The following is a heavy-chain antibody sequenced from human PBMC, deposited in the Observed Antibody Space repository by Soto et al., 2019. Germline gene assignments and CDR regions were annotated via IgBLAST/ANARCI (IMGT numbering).Heavy chain of an antibody. V-gene: IGHV3-74*01. CDR1: GFTFSKHW. J-gene: IGHJ4*02. CDR2: INSDASDT. CDR3: ALEERYVANVAY. Sequence: VQLVESGGGLVQPGGSLRLSCAASGFTFSKHWMHWVRQAPGKGLVWVARINSDASDTASADSVKGRFTISRDNAKDTLYLQMNSLRIEDTAVYYCALEERYVANVAYWGQGTPVTVSS. D-gene: IGHD1-1*01.